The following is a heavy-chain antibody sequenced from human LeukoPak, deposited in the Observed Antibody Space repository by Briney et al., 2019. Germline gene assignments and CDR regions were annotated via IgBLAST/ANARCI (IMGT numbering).Heavy chain of an antibody. CDR2: ISSSGSTI. CDR1: GFTFSSYE. J-gene: IGHJ4*02. CDR3: ARGRYSNGWSEYYFDC. Sequence: GGSLRLSCAASGFTFSSYEMNWVRQAPGKGLEWVSYISSSGSTIYYADSVKGRFTISRDNAKNSLYLQVNSLRAEDTAVYYCARGRYSNGWSEYYFDCWGQGTLVTVSS. V-gene: IGHV3-48*03. D-gene: IGHD6-19*01.